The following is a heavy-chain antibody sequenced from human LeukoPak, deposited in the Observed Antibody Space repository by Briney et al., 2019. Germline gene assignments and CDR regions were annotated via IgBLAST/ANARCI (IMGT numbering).Heavy chain of an antibody. D-gene: IGHD3-22*01. CDR3: ARGYDSTPSYYFDY. CDR2: IYYSGST. CDR1: GGSISSYY. V-gene: IGHV4-59*01. J-gene: IGHJ4*02. Sequence: SETLSLTCTVSGGSISSYYWSWIRQPPGKGLEWIGYIYYSGSTNYNPSLKSRVTISVDTSENQFSLKLSSVTAADTAVYYCARGYDSTPSYYFDYWGQGTLVTVSS.